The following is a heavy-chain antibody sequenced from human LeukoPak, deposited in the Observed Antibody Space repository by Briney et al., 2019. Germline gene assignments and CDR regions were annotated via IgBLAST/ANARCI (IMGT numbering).Heavy chain of an antibody. CDR1: GGSISSYY. CDR3: ARHWFGGDYAFDI. CDR2: IYYSGST. Sequence: SETLSLTYTVSGGSISSYYWSWIRQPPGKGLEWIGYIYYSGSTNYNPSLKSRVTISVDTSKSQVSLKLSSVTAADTAMYYCARHWFGGDYAFDIWGQGTVVTVSS. V-gene: IGHV4-59*08. J-gene: IGHJ3*02. D-gene: IGHD3-16*01.